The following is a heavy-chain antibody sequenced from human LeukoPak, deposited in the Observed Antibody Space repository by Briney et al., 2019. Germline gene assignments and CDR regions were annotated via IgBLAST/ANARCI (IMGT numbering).Heavy chain of an antibody. Sequence: ASVKVSCKASGYTFTSYYMHWVRQAPGQGLEWMGWMNPNSGNTGYAQKFQGRVTMTRDTSISTAYMELSRLRSDDTAVYYCAREAEDYGDDGGDFDPWGQGTLVTVSS. CDR1: GYTFTSYY. CDR2: MNPNSGNT. D-gene: IGHD4-17*01. CDR3: AREAEDYGDDGGDFDP. V-gene: IGHV1-2*02. J-gene: IGHJ5*02.